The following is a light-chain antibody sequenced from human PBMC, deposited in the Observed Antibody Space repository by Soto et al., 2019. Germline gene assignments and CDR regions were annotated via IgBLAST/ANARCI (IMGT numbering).Light chain of an antibody. CDR1: QTIDNT. CDR2: DAS. Sequence: EIVMTQSPATLSLSPGGRATLSCRASQTIDNTLAWYQRKPGQAPRLLIYDASTRATGVPARFSGSGSGTDFTLTISSLQSEDFAVYYCQHYNYWPYTFGQGTKVDNK. CDR3: QHYNYWPYT. J-gene: IGKJ2*01. V-gene: IGKV3-15*01.